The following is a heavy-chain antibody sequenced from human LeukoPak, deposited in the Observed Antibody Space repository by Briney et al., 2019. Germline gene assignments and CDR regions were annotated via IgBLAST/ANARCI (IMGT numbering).Heavy chain of an antibody. J-gene: IGHJ4*02. CDR3: VTRQNYYGSGSSFDY. CDR2: ISSNGGST. V-gene: IGHV3-64D*06. D-gene: IGHD3-10*01. CDR1: GFTFSSYA. Sequence: GGSLRLSCSASGFTFSSYAMHWVRQAPGKGLEYVSAISSNGGSTYYADSVKGRFTISRDNSKSTLYLQMSSLRAEDTAVYYSVTRQNYYGSGSSFDYWGQGTLVTVSS.